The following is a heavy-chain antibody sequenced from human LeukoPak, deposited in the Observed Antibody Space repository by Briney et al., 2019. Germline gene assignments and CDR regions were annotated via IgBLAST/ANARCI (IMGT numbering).Heavy chain of an antibody. D-gene: IGHD5-12*01. CDR3: ARAQNSGYAWAAFDI. V-gene: IGHV6-1*01. CDR1: GDSVSSISAA. Sequence: SQTLSLTCAISGDSVSSISAAWIWIRQSPSRGLEWLGRIFYTSDWYHDYAVSLKSRISITADPSKNQFSLHLTSVTPDDTAVYYCARAQNSGYAWAAFDIRGQGTMVSVSS. J-gene: IGHJ3*02. CDR2: IFYTSDWYH.